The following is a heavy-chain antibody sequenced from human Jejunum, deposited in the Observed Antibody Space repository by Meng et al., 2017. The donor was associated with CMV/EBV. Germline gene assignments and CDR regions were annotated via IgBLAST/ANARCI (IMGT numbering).Heavy chain of an antibody. CDR3: IRGPYGADSWYDY. CDR1: GFTISTYW. J-gene: IGHJ4*02. V-gene: IGHV3-74*01. CDR2: INTAGSNT. Sequence: SGFTISTYWMHWVRQVPGTGLEWVSRINTAGSNTNYADSVKGRFTISRDNAKSTLYLQMNSLTAEDTAVYYCIRGPYGADSWYDYWGQGTLVTVSS. D-gene: IGHD4-17*01.